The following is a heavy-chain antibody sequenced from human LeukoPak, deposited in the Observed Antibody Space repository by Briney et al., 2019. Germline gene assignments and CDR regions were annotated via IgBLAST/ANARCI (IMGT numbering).Heavy chain of an antibody. Sequence: SETLSLTCTVSGGSISSYYWSWIRQPPGKGLGWIGYIYYSGSTNYNPSLKSRVTISVDTSKNQFSLKLSSVTAADTAVYYCARGGQLPFDYWGQGTLVTVSS. CDR2: IYYSGST. CDR1: GGSISSYY. D-gene: IGHD3-10*01. J-gene: IGHJ4*02. CDR3: ARGGQLPFDY. V-gene: IGHV4-59*01.